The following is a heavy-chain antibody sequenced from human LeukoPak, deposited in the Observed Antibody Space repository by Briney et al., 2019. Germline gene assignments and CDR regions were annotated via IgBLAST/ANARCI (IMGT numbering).Heavy chain of an antibody. CDR1: GGSISSGSYY. V-gene: IGHV4-61*02. J-gene: IGHJ4*02. CDR3: ARGRYVTVVPAAYFDY. Sequence: SETLSLTCTVSGGSISSGSYYWSWIRQPAGKGLEWIGRIYTSGSTNYNPSLKSRVTISVDTSKNQFSLKLSSVTAADTAVYYCARGRYVTVVPAAYFDYWGQGTLVTVSS. CDR2: IYTSGST. D-gene: IGHD2-2*01.